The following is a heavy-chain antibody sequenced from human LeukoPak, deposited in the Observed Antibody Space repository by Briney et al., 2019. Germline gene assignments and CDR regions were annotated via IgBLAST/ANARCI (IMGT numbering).Heavy chain of an antibody. CDR1: GLTFSNYV. D-gene: IGHD2-2*01. CDR2: ASYDGYTK. J-gene: IGHJ4*02. Sequence: GRSLRLSCVASGLTFSNYVMHWVRQAPGKGPEWVATASYDGYTKHYVDSVEGRFTISRDNSKNTLYLQMNSLRAEDTAVYYCVSPSGEYCSSNICRYFDYWGQGTLVIVSS. CDR3: VSPSGEYCSSNICRYFDY. V-gene: IGHV3-30*03.